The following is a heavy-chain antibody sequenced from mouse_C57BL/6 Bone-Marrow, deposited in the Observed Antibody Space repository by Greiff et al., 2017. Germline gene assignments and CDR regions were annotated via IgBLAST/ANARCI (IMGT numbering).Heavy chain of an antibody. CDR2: ISRGSGTT. J-gene: IGHJ3*01. V-gene: IGHV5-17*01. CDR3: ARGGDVEGVAY. CDR1: GFTFSDYG. Sequence: EVLLVESVGGLVKPGGSLKFSCAASGFTFSDYGMHWVRQAPEKGLEWVAYISRGSGTTYYAATVKGRFTISRDTAKNTLFLQLTSLRSEDTAMYYCARGGDVEGVAYGGRGTLVTVTA. D-gene: IGHD2-13*01.